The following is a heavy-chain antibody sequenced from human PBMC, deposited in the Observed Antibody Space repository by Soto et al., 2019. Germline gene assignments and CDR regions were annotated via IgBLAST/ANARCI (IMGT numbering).Heavy chain of an antibody. CDR1: GYTLTELS. CDR3: ATGVYYYDSSGYYYVEYFQH. J-gene: IGHJ1*01. Sequence: GASVKVSCKVSGYTLTELSMHWVRQAPGKGLEWMGGFDPEDGETIYAQKFQGRVTMTEDTSTDTAYMELSSLRSEDTAVYYCATGVYYYDSSGYYYVEYFQHWGQGTLVTVSS. D-gene: IGHD3-22*01. CDR2: FDPEDGET. V-gene: IGHV1-24*01.